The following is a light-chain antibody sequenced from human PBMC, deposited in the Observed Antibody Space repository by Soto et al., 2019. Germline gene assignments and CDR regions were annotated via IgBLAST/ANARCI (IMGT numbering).Light chain of an antibody. J-gene: IGLJ1*01. CDR1: TAPVTRGFY. CDR2: STT. Sequence: QAVVTHEPSLTVSPGGTATLTCASNTAPVTRGFYPHSVQQKPGQPPRTLIYSTTNKHTGTPGRFSGSLLGGKAPLTLSGVQPEDEADYYCLLYYGGSYVFGAGTKVTVV. CDR3: LLYYGGSYV. V-gene: IGLV7-43*01.